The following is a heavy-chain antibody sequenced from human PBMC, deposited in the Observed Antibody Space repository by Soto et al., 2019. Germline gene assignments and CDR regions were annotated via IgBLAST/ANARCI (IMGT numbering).Heavy chain of an antibody. D-gene: IGHD3-22*01. CDR2: TIPIFGTA. Sequence: QVQLVQSGAEVKTPGSSVKVSCKASGGTFSSYAISWVRQAPGQGLEWMGGTIPIFGTANYAHKFQGRVTITADETTSTAYMELSSLRSEDTAVAYCARGPPEDSSGYYPGWLDYWGRGTLVTVSS. V-gene: IGHV1-69*01. CDR3: ARGPPEDSSGYYPGWLDY. J-gene: IGHJ4*01. CDR1: GGTFSSYA.